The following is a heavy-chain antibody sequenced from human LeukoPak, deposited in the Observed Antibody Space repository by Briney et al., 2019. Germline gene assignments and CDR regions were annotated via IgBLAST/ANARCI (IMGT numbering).Heavy chain of an antibody. V-gene: IGHV3-7*01. CDR3: ARDMIAVAGTAAEAFDI. CDR2: IKQDGSEK. CDR1: GFTFSSYW. J-gene: IGHJ3*02. Sequence: GGSLRLSCAASGFTFSSYWMSWVRQAPGKGLEWVANIKQDGSEKYYVDSVKGRFTISRDNAKNSPYLQMNSLRAEDTAVYYCARDMIAVAGTAAEAFDIWGQGTMVTVSS. D-gene: IGHD6-19*01.